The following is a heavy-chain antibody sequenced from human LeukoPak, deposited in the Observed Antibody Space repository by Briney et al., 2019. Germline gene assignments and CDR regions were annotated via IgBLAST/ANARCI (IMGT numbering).Heavy chain of an antibody. CDR1: GFTFSDFA. D-gene: IGHD3-16*01. Sequence: GRSLRLSCAASGFTFSDFAMIWVRQPPGKGLEWVSSITGSGPYILYADSVKRRFTISRDNTKNLLYLEMNSLRAEDTAMYYCVRDVGAVRGEVYFDYWGQGTLVTVSS. J-gene: IGHJ4*02. CDR3: VRDVGAVRGEVYFDY. V-gene: IGHV3-21*06. CDR2: ITGSGPYI.